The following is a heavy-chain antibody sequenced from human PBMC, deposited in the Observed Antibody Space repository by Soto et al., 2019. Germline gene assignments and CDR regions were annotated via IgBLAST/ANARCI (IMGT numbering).Heavy chain of an antibody. D-gene: IGHD2-2*01. Sequence: ASVKVSCKASGYTFTSYDISWVRQAPGQGLEWMGWISTYNGNTNYAQKLQGRVTMTTDTSTSTAYMELRSLGSDDTAVYYCARDDCFGTTCYVSDWGQGTLVTVSS. V-gene: IGHV1-18*01. J-gene: IGHJ4*02. CDR3: ARDDCFGTTCYVSD. CDR1: GYTFTSYD. CDR2: ISTYNGNT.